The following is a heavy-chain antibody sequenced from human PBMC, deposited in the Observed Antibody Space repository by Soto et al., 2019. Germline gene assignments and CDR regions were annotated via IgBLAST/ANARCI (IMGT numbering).Heavy chain of an antibody. CDR2: ISHDGGNK. CDR1: GFTFSTFP. J-gene: IGHJ4*02. D-gene: IGHD5-18*01. Sequence: VGSLRLSCAASGFTFSTFPMHWVRQAPGKGLEWVALISHDGGNKYYADSVKGRFTISRDNSKNTLYLQMNSLRAEDTAVYYCARWNVQYDSYGYFWGQGTQVTVSS. CDR3: ARWNVQYDSYGYF. V-gene: IGHV3-30-3*01.